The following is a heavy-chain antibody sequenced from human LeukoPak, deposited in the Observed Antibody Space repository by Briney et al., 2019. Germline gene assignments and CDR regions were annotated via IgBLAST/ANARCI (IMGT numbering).Heavy chain of an antibody. CDR2: IYYSGST. J-gene: IGHJ3*02. V-gene: IGHV4-59*12. CDR3: ARGVTMVRGTDAFDI. CDR1: GGSISSYY. Sequence: SETLSLTCTVSGGSISSYYWSWIRQPPGKGLEWIGYIYYSGSTNYNPSLKSRVTISVDKSKNQFSLKLSSVTAADTAVYYCARGVTMVRGTDAFDIWAKGQWSPSLQ. D-gene: IGHD3-10*01.